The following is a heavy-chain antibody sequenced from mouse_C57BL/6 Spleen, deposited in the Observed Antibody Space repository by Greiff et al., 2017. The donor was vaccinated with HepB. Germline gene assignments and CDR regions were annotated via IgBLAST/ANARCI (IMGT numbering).Heavy chain of an antibody. CDR1: GYTFTSYW. CDR3: ARPYYGSSYGYFDV. Sequence: VQLQQSGAELVMPGASVKLSCKASGYTFTSYWMHWVKQRPGQGLEWIGEIDPSDSYTNYNQKFKGKSTLTVDKSSSTAYMQLSSLTSEDSAVYYCARPYYGSSYGYFDVWGTGTTVTVSS. J-gene: IGHJ1*03. CDR2: IDPSDSYT. V-gene: IGHV1-69*01. D-gene: IGHD1-1*01.